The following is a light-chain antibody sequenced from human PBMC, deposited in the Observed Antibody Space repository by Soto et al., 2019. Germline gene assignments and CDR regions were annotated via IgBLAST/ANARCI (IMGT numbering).Light chain of an antibody. V-gene: IGKV3-11*01. J-gene: IGKJ1*01. CDR2: DAS. CDR1: QSVSSY. CDR3: QQRSNWPT. Sequence: EIVLTQSPATLSLSPGERATLSCRAGQSVSSYLAWYQQKPGQAPRLLIYDASNRATGIPARFSGSGSGTDFTPTISSLEPEDFAVYYCQQRSNWPTFGQGTKV.